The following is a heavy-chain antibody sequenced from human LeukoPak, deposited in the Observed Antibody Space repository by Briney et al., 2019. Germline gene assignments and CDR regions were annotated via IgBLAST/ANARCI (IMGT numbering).Heavy chain of an antibody. J-gene: IGHJ5*02. CDR1: EFSVGSNY. V-gene: IGHV3-53*01. CDR2: IYSGGST. Sequence: GGSLRLSCAASEFSVGSNYMTWVRQAPGKGLEWVSLIYSGGSTYYADSVKGRFTISRDNSKNTLYLQMNSLRAEDTAVYYCAIYYDSSGYYWGSGFDPWGQGTLVTVSS. D-gene: IGHD3-22*01. CDR3: AIYYDSSGYYWGSGFDP.